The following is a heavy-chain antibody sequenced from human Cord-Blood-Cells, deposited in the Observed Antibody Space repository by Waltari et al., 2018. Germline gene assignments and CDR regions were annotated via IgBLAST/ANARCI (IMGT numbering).Heavy chain of an antibody. Sequence: QVQLVQSGAEVKKPGASVKVSCKASGYTFTGYYMHCVRQAPGQGLEWMGWINPNSGGTNYAQKFQGWVTMTRDTSISTAYMELSRLRSDDTAVYYCARDSNSSSWYAFDIWGQGTMVTVSS. CDR2: INPNSGGT. CDR3: ARDSNSSSWYAFDI. CDR1: GYTFTGYY. V-gene: IGHV1-2*04. D-gene: IGHD6-13*01. J-gene: IGHJ3*02.